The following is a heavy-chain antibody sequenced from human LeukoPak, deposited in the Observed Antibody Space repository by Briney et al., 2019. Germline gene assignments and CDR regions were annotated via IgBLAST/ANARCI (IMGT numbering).Heavy chain of an antibody. D-gene: IGHD6-19*01. J-gene: IGHJ4*02. CDR2: IKQDGSEK. V-gene: IGHV3-7*01. Sequence: PGGSLRLSCAASGFTFSNYWMSWVRQAPGKGLEWVANIKQDGSEKYYVDSVKGRFTISRDNAKNSLFLQMNSLRAEDTAVYYCARENRYSSGHLFDYWGQGTLVTVSS. CDR3: ARENRYSSGHLFDY. CDR1: GFTFSNYW.